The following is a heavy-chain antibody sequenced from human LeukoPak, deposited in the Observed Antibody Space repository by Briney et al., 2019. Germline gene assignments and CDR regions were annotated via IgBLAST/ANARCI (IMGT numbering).Heavy chain of an antibody. Sequence: GGSLRLSCAASGVTFSSYGMHWVRKAPGKGMEWVAVIWYDGSNKFYADSVKGRFTIARDKSKNTLYLQKNSLRAEDTAGYYCARASTSSGPQGYFAYWGQGNLVTVSS. J-gene: IGHJ4*02. CDR3: ARASTSSGPQGYFAY. CDR2: IWYDGSNK. CDR1: GVTFSSYG. V-gene: IGHV3-33*01. D-gene: IGHD5/OR15-5a*01.